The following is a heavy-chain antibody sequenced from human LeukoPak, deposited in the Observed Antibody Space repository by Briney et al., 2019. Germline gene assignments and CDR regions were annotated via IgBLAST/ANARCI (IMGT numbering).Heavy chain of an antibody. V-gene: IGHV4-34*01. J-gene: IGHJ4*02. D-gene: IGHD1-1*01. CDR2: ITHSGST. CDR3: ARRGLGRLEY. CDR1: GESFNNYY. Sequence: SETLSLTCAVYGESFNNYYWSWIRQPPGKGLEWIGEITHSGSTNYNPSLKSRVTISVDTSRNQFSLRLNSVTAADTAVYYCARRGLGRLEYWGQGTLVTVSS.